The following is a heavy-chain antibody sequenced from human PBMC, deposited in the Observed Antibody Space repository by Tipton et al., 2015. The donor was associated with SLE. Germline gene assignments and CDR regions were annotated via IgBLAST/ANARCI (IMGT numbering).Heavy chain of an antibody. D-gene: IGHD3-10*01. CDR1: GFAFSSYG. V-gene: IGHV3-30*02. CDR2: IRYDGSNK. CDR3: ANELHDSGSGPYYHPDGGFDI. J-gene: IGHJ3*02. Sequence: SLRLSCAASGFAFSSYGMHWVRQAPGKGLEWVAFIRYDGSNKYYADSVKGRFTISRDNSKNTLYLQMNSLRTEDTAVYYCANELHDSGSGPYYHPDGGFDIWGQGTMVTVSS.